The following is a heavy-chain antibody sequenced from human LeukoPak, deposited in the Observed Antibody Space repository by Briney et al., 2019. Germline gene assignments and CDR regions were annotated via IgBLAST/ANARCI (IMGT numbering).Heavy chain of an antibody. D-gene: IGHD6-13*01. CDR2: ISYDGSNK. CDR1: GFTFSSYA. CDR3: ARGPQTNSSSCPNFDY. J-gene: IGHJ4*02. V-gene: IGHV3-30-3*01. Sequence: GGSLRLSCAASGFTFSSYAMHWVRQAPGKGLEWVAVISYDGSNKYYADSVKDRFTISRDNSKNTLYLQMNSLRAEDTAVYYCARGPQTNSSSCPNFDYWGQGTLVTVSS.